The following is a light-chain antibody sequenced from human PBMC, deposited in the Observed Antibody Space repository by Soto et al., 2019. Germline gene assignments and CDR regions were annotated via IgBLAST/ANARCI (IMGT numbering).Light chain of an antibody. J-gene: IGKJ4*01. V-gene: IGKV1-27*01. CDR1: QDIGHS. Sequence: DIQMTQSPSSLSASVGDRVTFTCRASQDIGHSLAWYQQKPGKPIQLLIYGASTLHSVVPSRFSGSGSGTDFTLTISSLQPEDVATYYCQKYDSAPLTFGGGTKGEIK. CDR2: GAS. CDR3: QKYDSAPLT.